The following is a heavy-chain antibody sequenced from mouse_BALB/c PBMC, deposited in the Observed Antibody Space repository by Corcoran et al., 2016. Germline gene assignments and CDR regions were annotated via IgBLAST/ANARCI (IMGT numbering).Heavy chain of an antibody. D-gene: IGHD2-13*01. CDR3: ATVTYYFDY. CDR2: IDPFNGGT. CDR1: GYSFTSYY. V-gene: IGHV1S135*01. J-gene: IGHJ2*01. Sequence: EIQLQQSGPELMKPGASVKISCKASGYSFTSYYMHWVKQSHGKSLEWIGYIDPFNGGTSYNQKFKGKATLTVDKSSSTAYMHLSSLTSEDSAVYYCATVTYYFDYCGQGTTLTVSS.